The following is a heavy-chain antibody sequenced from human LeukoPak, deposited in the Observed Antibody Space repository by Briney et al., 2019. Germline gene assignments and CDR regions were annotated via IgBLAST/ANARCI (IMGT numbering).Heavy chain of an antibody. Sequence: EASLKVSCAASGYTFSSYDMNWVRQAPGKGLEWMGGMNPNGGNKYYAQTLQGRVTMTRNTSKRTPYMQLNSPRAEDTAVYYWERGAPGALYYYDSSSSTDYWGQGTLVTVSS. V-gene: IGHV1-8*01. CDR2: MNPNGGNK. CDR1: GYTFSSYD. D-gene: IGHD3-22*01. J-gene: IGHJ4*02. CDR3: ERGAPGALYYYDSSSSTDY.